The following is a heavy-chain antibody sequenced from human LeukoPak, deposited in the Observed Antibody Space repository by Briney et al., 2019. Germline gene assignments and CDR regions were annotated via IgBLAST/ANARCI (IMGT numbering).Heavy chain of an antibody. D-gene: IGHD5-24*01. J-gene: IGHJ1*01. Sequence: PGGSLRLSCSASGFTFSSYAMHWVRQAPGRGLQYVSVISGNGVSTTYADSVKGRFTISRDNSKNTVYLQMTSLRAEDTAVYYCVGGGRDGYNIYFHHWGQGTLVTVSS. CDR3: VGGGRDGYNIYFHH. CDR1: GFTFSSYA. V-gene: IGHV3-64D*06. CDR2: ISGNGVST.